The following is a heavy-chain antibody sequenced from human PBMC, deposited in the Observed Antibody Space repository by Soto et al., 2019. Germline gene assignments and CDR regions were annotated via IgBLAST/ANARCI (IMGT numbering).Heavy chain of an antibody. J-gene: IGHJ4*02. CDR3: ARDEYYYDSSGYYAY. D-gene: IGHD3-22*01. CDR2: ISAYNGNT. CDR1: GYTFTSYG. Sequence: ASVKVSCKASGYTFTSYGISWVRQAPGQGLEWMGWISAYNGNTNYAQKLQGRVTMTTDTSTSTAYMGLRSLRSDDTAVYYCARDEYYYDSSGYYAYWGQGTLVTVSS. V-gene: IGHV1-18*01.